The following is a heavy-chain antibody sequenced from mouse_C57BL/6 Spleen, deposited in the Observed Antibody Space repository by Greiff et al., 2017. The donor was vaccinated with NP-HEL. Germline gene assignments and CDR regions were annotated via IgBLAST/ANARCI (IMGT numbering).Heavy chain of an antibody. V-gene: IGHV5-17*01. CDR3: ARPSGNSYYYAMDY. D-gene: IGHD2-1*01. CDR2: ISSGSSTI. Sequence: EVKLVESGGGLVKPGGSLKLSCAASGFTFSDYGMHWVRQAPEKGLEWVAYISSGSSTIYYADTVKGRFTISRDNAKNTLFLQMTSLRSEDTAMYYCARPSGNSYYYAMDYWGQGTSVTVSS. CDR1: GFTFSDYG. J-gene: IGHJ4*01.